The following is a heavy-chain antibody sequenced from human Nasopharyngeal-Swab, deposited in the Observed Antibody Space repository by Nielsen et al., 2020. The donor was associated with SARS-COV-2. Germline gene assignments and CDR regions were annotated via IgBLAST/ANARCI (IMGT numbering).Heavy chain of an antibody. D-gene: IGHD3-9*01. CDR3: TTIGLDPYYDILTGYYRGDY. J-gene: IGHJ4*02. Sequence: GGSLRLTCAASGFTFSNAWMSWVRQAPGKGLEWVGRIKSKTDGGTTDYAAPVKGRFTISRDDSKNTLYLQMNSLKTEDTAVYYCTTIGLDPYYDILTGYYRGDYWGQGTLVTVSS. V-gene: IGHV3-15*01. CDR2: IKSKTDGGTT. CDR1: GFTFSNAW.